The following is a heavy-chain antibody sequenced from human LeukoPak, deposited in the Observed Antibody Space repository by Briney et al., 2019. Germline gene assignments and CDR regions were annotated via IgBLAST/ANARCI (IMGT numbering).Heavy chain of an antibody. D-gene: IGHD6-19*01. V-gene: IGHV3-48*04. J-gene: IGHJ3*02. CDR3: ARSQWLARDVFDI. CDR2: ISSSSSTI. Sequence: GGSLRLSCAASGFTFSSYSMNWVRQAPGKGLEWVSYISSSSSTIYYADSVKGRFTISRDNAKNSLYLQMNSLRAEDTAVYYCARSQWLARDVFDIWGQGTMVTVSS. CDR1: GFTFSSYS.